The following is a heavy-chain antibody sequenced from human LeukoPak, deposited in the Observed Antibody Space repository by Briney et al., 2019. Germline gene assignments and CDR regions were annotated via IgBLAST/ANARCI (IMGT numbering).Heavy chain of an antibody. CDR1: GGSFSGYY. V-gene: IGHV4-34*01. CDR3: ARDPSLLWFGELPTYYFDY. Sequence: SETLSLTCAVYGGSFSGYYWSWIRQPPGKGLEWIGEINHSGSTNYNPSLKSRVTISVDTSKNQFSLKLSSVTAADTAVYYCARDPSLLWFGELPTYYFDYWGQGTLVTVSS. J-gene: IGHJ4*02. CDR2: INHSGST. D-gene: IGHD3-10*01.